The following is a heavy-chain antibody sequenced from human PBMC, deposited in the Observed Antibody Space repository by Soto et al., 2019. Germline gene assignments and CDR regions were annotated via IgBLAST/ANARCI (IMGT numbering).Heavy chain of an antibody. CDR1: GFTFITSA. J-gene: IGHJ6*02. Sequence: ASVKVSCKASGFTFITSALSWVRQAPGQGLEWIGRVSPYNGGTNYAQKFQGRVTITTDTSTNTAYMDLRSLKSDDTAVYFCARDFLTRVSWGSTPSRYSTYFMEVWGQGTTVTVSS. D-gene: IGHD3-9*01. CDR3: ARDFLTRVSWGSTPSRYSTYFMEV. V-gene: IGHV1-18*01. CDR2: VSPYNGGT.